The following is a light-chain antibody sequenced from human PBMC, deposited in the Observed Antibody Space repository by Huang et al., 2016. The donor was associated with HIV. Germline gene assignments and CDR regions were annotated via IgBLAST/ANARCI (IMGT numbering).Light chain of an antibody. CDR2: GAS. J-gene: IGKJ2*01. V-gene: IGKV3-15*01. CDR1: QSVSRK. Sequence: EIVLTQSPATLSVSPGERATLSCRASQSVSRKLAWYQRKPGQAPRLLIHGASTRATGVPARFSGSGSGTEFTLTISSLQSEDFAVYYCQQYDTWPPYTFGQGTKLEIK. CDR3: QQYDTWPPYT.